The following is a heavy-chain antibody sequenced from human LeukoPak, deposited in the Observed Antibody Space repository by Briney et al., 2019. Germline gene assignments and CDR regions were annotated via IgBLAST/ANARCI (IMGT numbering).Heavy chain of an antibody. V-gene: IGHV3-23*01. Sequence: GGSLRLSCAASGFTFSSYAMSWVRQAPGKGLEWVSAISGSGGSTYYADSVKGRFTISRDNSKNSLYLQMNSLRAEDTAIYYCATYRQVLLPFESWGQGTLVTVSS. J-gene: IGHJ4*02. CDR2: ISGSGGST. CDR1: GFTFSSYA. CDR3: ATYRQVLLPFES. D-gene: IGHD2-8*02.